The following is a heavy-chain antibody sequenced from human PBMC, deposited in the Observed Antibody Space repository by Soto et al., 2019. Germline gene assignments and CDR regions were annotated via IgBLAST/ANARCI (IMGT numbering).Heavy chain of an antibody. J-gene: IGHJ4*02. Sequence: QVQLVQSGAEVKKPGSSVKVSCKVSGGTFSSYAISWVRQAPVQGIEWMGGIIPIFGTANYTQQFQGRVTITADESKSTAYMELSSLRSEDTAVYYCASRYCRNTSCYVFRFYYWGQGTLVTVSS. CDR1: GGTFSSYA. CDR3: ASRYCRNTSCYVFRFYY. CDR2: IIPIFGTA. D-gene: IGHD2-2*01. V-gene: IGHV1-69*01.